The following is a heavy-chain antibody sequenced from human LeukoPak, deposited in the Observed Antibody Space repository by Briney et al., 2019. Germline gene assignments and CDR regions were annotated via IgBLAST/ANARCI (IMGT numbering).Heavy chain of an antibody. CDR2: ISAYNGNT. CDR3: ARAEGYDSSGYTEDAFDI. CDR1: GYTFTSYG. J-gene: IGHJ3*02. D-gene: IGHD3-22*01. V-gene: IGHV1-18*01. Sequence: ASVKVSCKASGYTFTSYGISWVRQASGQGLEWMGWISAYNGNTNYAQKLQGRVTMTTDTSTSTAYMELRSLRSDDTAVYYCARAEGYDSSGYTEDAFDIWGQGTMVTVSS.